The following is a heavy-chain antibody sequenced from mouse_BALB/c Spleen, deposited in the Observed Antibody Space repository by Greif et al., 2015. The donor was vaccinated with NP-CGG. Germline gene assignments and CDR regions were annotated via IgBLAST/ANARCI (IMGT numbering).Heavy chain of an antibody. D-gene: IGHD2-14*01. V-gene: IGHV5-17*02. CDR2: ISSGSSTI. CDR3: AKRDYRSEWFAY. J-gene: IGHJ3*01. CDR1: GFTFSSFG. Sequence: EVQRVESGGGLVQPGGSRKLSCAASGFTFSSFGMHWVRQAPEKGLEWVAYISSGSSTIYYADTVKGRFTISRDNPKNTLFLQMPILRSEDTAMYYCAKRDYRSEWFAYWGQGTLVTVSP.